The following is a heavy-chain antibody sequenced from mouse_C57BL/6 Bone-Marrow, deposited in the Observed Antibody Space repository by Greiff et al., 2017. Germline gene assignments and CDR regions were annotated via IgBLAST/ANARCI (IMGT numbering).Heavy chain of an antibody. V-gene: IGHV10-3*01. CDR3: VRSPLSPPRYFDV. J-gene: IGHJ1*03. D-gene: IGHD2-3*01. Sequence: EVQLVESGGGLVQPKGSLTLSCAASGFTFTTYAMHWVRQAPGKGLEWVARIRSKSSNYATYYADSVKDRFTISRDDSQSMLYLQVNNLKTEDAAMDYCVRSPLSPPRYFDVWGTGTTVTVSS. CDR2: IRSKSSNYAT. CDR1: GFTFTTYA.